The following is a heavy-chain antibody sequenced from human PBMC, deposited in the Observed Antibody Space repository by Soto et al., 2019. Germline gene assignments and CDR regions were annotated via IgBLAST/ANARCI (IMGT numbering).Heavy chain of an antibody. J-gene: IGHJ5*02. CDR2: ISAHNGNT. CDR3: ARDTMITTNWFDP. D-gene: IGHD3-22*01. Sequence: QVQLMQSGPEVKKPGASVKVSYKASGYTFSSYGISWVRQAPGQGLEWMGWISAHNGNTEYAQSLQGRVSMTTDTSTSTAYMELRSLRSDDTAVYYCARDTMITTNWFDPWGQGTLVTVSS. CDR1: GYTFSSYG. V-gene: IGHV1-18*01.